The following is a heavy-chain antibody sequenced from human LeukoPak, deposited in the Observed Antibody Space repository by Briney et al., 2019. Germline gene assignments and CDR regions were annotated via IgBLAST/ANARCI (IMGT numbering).Heavy chain of an antibody. D-gene: IGHD6-13*01. Sequence: PSETLSLTCTVSGGSISSYYWSWIRQPPGKGLEWIGEINHSGSTNYNPSLKSRVTISVDTSKNQFSLKLSSVTAADTAVYYCASGWYPFDYWGQGTLVTVSS. J-gene: IGHJ4*02. CDR2: INHSGST. CDR3: ASGWYPFDY. V-gene: IGHV4-34*01. CDR1: GGSISSYY.